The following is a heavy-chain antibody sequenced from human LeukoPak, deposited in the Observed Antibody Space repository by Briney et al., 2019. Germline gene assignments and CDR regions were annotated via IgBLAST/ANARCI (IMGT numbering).Heavy chain of an antibody. Sequence: SETLSLTCTVSGDSINTYYGSWIRQPAGKGLEWVGRIYKSGSSNYNPSRKSRVTMSVDPSKDQFSLKLSSVTVADTAVYYCARGVVPAAGVVILDYWGQGTLVTVSS. CDR2: IYKSGSS. V-gene: IGHV4-4*07. D-gene: IGHD2-2*01. CDR3: ARGVVPAAGVVILDY. J-gene: IGHJ4*02. CDR1: GDSINTYY.